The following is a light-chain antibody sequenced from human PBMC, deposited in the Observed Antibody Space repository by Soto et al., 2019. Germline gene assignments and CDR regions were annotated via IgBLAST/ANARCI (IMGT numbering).Light chain of an antibody. CDR1: QSVGSN. V-gene: IGKV3-15*01. Sequence: EIVMTQSPATLSVSPGERATLSCRASQSVGSNLAWYQQKPGQAPRLLIYGASTRATGIPARFSGSGSGTEFTLIISSLQSEDFAIYFCQQYNNWPPERTFGQGTKVEIK. J-gene: IGKJ1*01. CDR2: GAS. CDR3: QQYNNWPPERT.